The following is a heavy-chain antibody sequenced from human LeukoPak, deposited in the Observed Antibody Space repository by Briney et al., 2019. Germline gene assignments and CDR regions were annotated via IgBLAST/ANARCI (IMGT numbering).Heavy chain of an antibody. D-gene: IGHD1-7*01. J-gene: IGHJ4*02. V-gene: IGHV3-23*01. CDR2: ISGSGGST. Sequence: PGGSLRLSRAASGFTFSSYAMSWVRQAPGKGLEWVSAISGSGGSTYYADSVKGRFTISRDNSKNTLYLQMNSLRAEDTAVYYCAKDWTGTTGNYFDYWGQGTLVTVSS. CDR1: GFTFSSYA. CDR3: AKDWTGTTGNYFDY.